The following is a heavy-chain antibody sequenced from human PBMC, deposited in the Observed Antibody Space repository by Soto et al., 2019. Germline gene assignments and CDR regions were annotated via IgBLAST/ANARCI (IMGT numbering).Heavy chain of an antibody. D-gene: IGHD3-16*01. CDR1: GFTFSNAW. V-gene: IGHV3-15*01. CDR3: TTVMITTTEPRDPYYFDY. J-gene: IGHJ4*02. Sequence: GGSLRLSCAASGFTFSNAWMSWVRQAPGKGLEWVGRIKSKTDGGTTDYAAPVKGRFTISRDDSKNTLYLQMNSLKTEDTAVYYCTTVMITTTEPRDPYYFDYWGQGTLVTVSS. CDR2: IKSKTDGGTT.